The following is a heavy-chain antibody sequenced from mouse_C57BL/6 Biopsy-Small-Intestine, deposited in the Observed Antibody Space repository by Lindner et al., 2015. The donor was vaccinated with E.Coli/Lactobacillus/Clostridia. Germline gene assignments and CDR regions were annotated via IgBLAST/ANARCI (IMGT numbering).Heavy chain of an antibody. CDR1: GYTFADYH. CDR3: ARDGGITFDY. J-gene: IGHJ2*01. CDR2: IYPNNGGN. Sequence: VQLQESGPELVTPGASVKMSCKASGYTFADYHMHWVKQSHGKSPEWIGYIYPNNGGNGYNQEFKGKATLTVDKSSSTAYMELRSLTSGDSAVYYCARDGGITFDYWGRGTTLTVSS. V-gene: IGHV1-34*01. D-gene: IGHD1-1*01.